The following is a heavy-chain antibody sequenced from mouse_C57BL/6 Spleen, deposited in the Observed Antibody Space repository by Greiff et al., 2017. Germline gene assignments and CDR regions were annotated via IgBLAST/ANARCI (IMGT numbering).Heavy chain of an antibody. V-gene: IGHV1-69*01. CDR1: GYTFTSYW. D-gene: IGHD1-1*01. Sequence: QVQLQQPGAELVMPGASVKLSCKASGYTFTSYWMHWVKQRPGQGLEWIGEIDPSDSYTNYNQQFKGKSTLTVDKSSSTAYMQLSSLTSEDSAVYYCARSAYGSTSYYFDYWGQGTTLTVSS. J-gene: IGHJ2*01. CDR3: ARSAYGSTSYYFDY. CDR2: IDPSDSYT.